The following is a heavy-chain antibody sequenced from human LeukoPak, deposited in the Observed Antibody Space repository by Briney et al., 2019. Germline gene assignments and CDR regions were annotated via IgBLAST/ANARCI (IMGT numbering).Heavy chain of an antibody. D-gene: IGHD3-22*01. J-gene: IGHJ4*02. CDR1: RFIFSSYA. Sequence: GGSRSLSCAASRFIFSSYAMSWVRHAPEEGREWVSAIIGRGGNTYYADSVKGSFTIQRHNPEHTLYLQINSLRAEDTSVYFCERRVPPSVVVVRMSYFDYWGQGTLVTVPS. CDR3: ERRVPPSVVVVRMSYFDY. V-gene: IGHV3-23*01. CDR2: IIGRGGNT.